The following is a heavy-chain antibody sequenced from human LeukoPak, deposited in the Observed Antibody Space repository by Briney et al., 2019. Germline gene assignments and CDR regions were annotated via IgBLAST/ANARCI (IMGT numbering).Heavy chain of an antibody. CDR1: GCTFSSYA. CDR3: ARDLTNYYDSRVWFDP. D-gene: IGHD3-22*01. CDR2: IIPILGIA. J-gene: IGHJ5*02. Sequence: ASVNVSCKASGCTFSSYAISWVRQAPGQGLEWMGRIIPILGIANYAQKFQGRVTITADKSTSTAYMELSSLRSEDTAVYYCARDLTNYYDSRVWFDPWGQGTLVTVSS. V-gene: IGHV1-69*04.